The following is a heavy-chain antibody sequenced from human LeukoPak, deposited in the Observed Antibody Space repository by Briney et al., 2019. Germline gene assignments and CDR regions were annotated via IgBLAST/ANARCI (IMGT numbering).Heavy chain of an antibody. J-gene: IGHJ4*02. D-gene: IGHD3-22*01. V-gene: IGHV3-7*01. CDR2: IKQDGSQR. CDR3: ARDKGSDSSGSSFDF. CDR1: GFTFSSYA. Sequence: GGSLRLPCAASGFTFSSYAMSWVRQAPGKGPEWVANIKQDGSQRYYVGSVNGRFSISRDNAKNSLYLQMNSLRAEDTAIYYCARDKGSDSSGSSFDFWGQGTLVTVSS.